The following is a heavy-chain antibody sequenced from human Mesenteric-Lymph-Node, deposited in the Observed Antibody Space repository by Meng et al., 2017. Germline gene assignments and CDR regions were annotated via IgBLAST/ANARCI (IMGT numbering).Heavy chain of an antibody. V-gene: IGHV1-2*02. Sequence: ASVKVSCKAPEYTFSDYYIHWVRQAPGQGLEWMGWINPNSGGTNYAQKFQGRVTMTRDTSISTAYMELSRLRSDDTAVYYCARAAAITEFYGMDVWGQGTTVTVSS. CDR3: ARAAAITEFYGMDV. D-gene: IGHD6-13*01. CDR1: EYTFSDYY. J-gene: IGHJ6*02. CDR2: INPNSGGT.